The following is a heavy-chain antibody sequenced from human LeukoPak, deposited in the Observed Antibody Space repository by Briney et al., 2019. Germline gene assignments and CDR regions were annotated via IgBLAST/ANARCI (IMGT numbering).Heavy chain of an antibody. D-gene: IGHD4/OR15-4a*01. CDR3: ARRAGAYSHPYDY. J-gene: IGHJ4*02. CDR2: INGGGGVA. V-gene: IGHV3-23*01. Sequence: GGTLRLSCAASGFTFSSSGMTWVRQAPGKGLEWVSEINGGGGVAYYADSVKGRFTISRDNSNNILYLQMNSLRAEDTAVYYCARRAGAYSHPYDYWGQGTLVTVSS. CDR1: GFTFSSSG.